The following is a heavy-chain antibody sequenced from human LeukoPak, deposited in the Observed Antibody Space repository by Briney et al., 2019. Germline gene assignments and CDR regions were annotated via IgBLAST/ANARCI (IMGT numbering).Heavy chain of an antibody. CDR2: ISSSSSYI. Sequence: PGGSLRLSCAASGFTFSSYSMNWVRQAPGKGLEWVSSISSSSSYIYYADSVKGRFTISRDNAKNSLYLQMNSLRAEDTAVDYCARDMVRGVHFDYWGQGTLVTVSS. V-gene: IGHV3-21*01. J-gene: IGHJ4*02. D-gene: IGHD3-10*01. CDR1: GFTFSSYS. CDR3: ARDMVRGVHFDY.